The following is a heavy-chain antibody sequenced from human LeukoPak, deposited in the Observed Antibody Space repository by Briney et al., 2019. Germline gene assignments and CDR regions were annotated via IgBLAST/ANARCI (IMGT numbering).Heavy chain of an antibody. J-gene: IGHJ6*03. CDR3: ARVGWRYGSSSFMDV. Sequence: GGSLRLSCAASGFTFSSYGMHWVRQAPGKGLEWVAFIRYEGSNKYYADSVKGRLTISRDNSKNTLYLQMNSLRAEDTAVYYCARVGWRYGSSSFMDVWGKGTTVTVSS. CDR1: GFTFSSYG. CDR2: IRYEGSNK. V-gene: IGHV3-30*02. D-gene: IGHD6-6*01.